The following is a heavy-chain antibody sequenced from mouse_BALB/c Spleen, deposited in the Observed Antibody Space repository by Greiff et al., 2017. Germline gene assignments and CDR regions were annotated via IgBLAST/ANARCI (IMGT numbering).Heavy chain of an antibody. D-gene: IGHD2-4*01. V-gene: IGHV1S22*01. J-gene: IGHJ2*01. CDR3: TRDYGY. Sequence: LQQPGSELVRPGASVKLSCKASGYTFTSYWMHWVKQRPGQGLVWIGNIYPGSGSTNYDEKFKSKATLTVDTSSSTAYMQLSSLTSEDSAVYYCTRDYGYWGQGTTLTVSS. CDR1: GYTFTSYW. CDR2: IYPGSGST.